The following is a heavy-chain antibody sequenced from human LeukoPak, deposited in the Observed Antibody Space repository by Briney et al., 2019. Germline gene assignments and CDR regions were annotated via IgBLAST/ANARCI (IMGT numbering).Heavy chain of an antibody. V-gene: IGHV3-30*02. CDR1: GFTFRTYG. CDR3: PKRADYYDSSRALYDAFDL. D-gene: IGHD3-16*01. CDR2: IRYDGSDK. Sequence: PGGSLRLSCAASGFTFRTYGMHWVRQAPGKGLEWVTFIRYDGSDKFYADSVRGRFTISRDNSKNALFLQLNSLRVEDTAVYYCPKRADYYDSSRALYDAFDLWGQGTMVTVSS. J-gene: IGHJ3*01.